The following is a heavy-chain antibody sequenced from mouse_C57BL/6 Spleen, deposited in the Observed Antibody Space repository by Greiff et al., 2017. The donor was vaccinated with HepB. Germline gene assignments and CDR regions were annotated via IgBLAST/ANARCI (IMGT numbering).Heavy chain of an antibody. J-gene: IGHJ4*01. CDR3: ANNYGNYGEDYAMDY. Sequence: QVQLQQSGPGLVQPSQSLSITCTVSGFSLTSYGVHWVRQSPGKGLEWLGVIWRGGSTDYNAAFMSRLSITKDNSKSQVFFKMNSLQADDTAIYYCANNYGNYGEDYAMDYWGQGTSVTVSS. V-gene: IGHV2-5*01. D-gene: IGHD2-1*01. CDR1: GFSLTSYG. CDR2: IWRGGST.